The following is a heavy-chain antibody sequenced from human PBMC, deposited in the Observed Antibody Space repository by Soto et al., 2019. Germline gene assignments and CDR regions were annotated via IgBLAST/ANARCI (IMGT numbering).Heavy chain of an antibody. J-gene: IGHJ6*02. Sequence: QVQLVQSGAEVMTPGASVKVSCKASGYTFSNFGLSWVRQAPGQGLEWMGWISGYNGNTNSAERFQGRVTMTTDTSTSTAYMEVRSLTSDDTAVYYCARDKGYGFGWSSSSGMDVWGQGPTVTVSS. CDR2: ISGYNGNT. CDR3: ARDKGYGFGWSSSSGMDV. CDR1: GYTFSNFG. V-gene: IGHV1-18*01. D-gene: IGHD5-18*01.